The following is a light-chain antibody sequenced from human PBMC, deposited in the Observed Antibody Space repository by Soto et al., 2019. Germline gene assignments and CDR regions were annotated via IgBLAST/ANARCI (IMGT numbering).Light chain of an antibody. CDR3: MQGTHWPPT. CDR1: QSLVYSDGIAY. CDR2: KGS. Sequence: DVVMTQSPLSLPVTLGQPASISRRSSQSLVYSDGIAYLSWFQQRPGQSPRRLIYKGSRLASGVPARFSGSGSCTDFTLQINRVEAEDVGIYYCMQGTHWPPTVGRGTRVEIK. J-gene: IGKJ1*01. V-gene: IGKV2-30*01.